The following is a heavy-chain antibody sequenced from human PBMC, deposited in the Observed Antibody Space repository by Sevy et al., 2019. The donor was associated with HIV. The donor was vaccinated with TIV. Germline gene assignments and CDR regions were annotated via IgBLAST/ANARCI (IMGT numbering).Heavy chain of an antibody. CDR3: AKDRDVLLVPSTMRDEYPGYGMDV. CDR2: LSYDERNK. J-gene: IGHJ6*02. CDR1: GYIFSSYG. D-gene: IGHD2-2*01. Sequence: GGSLRLSCAASGYIFSSYGIHWVRQAPGKGLEWVAFLSYDERNKYYAGSVKGRFTISGDSSKNTFYLQMNNLRADDTAVYYCAKDRDVLLVPSTMRDEYPGYGMDVWGQGTTVTVSS. V-gene: IGHV3-30*18.